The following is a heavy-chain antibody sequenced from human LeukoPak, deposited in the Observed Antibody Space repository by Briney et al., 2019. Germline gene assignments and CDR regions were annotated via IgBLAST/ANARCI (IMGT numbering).Heavy chain of an antibody. D-gene: IGHD6-13*01. CDR2: ISGSGGSI. CDR1: GFTFINCA. CDR3: ARAAAGPRPTDY. V-gene: IGHV3-23*01. J-gene: IGHJ4*02. Sequence: GGSLRLSCAASGFTFINCAMTWVRQAPGKGLEWVSSISGSGGSIYHADSLKGRFTISRDNSKNTLYLQMNSLRAEDTAVYYCARAAAGPRPTDYWGQGTLVTVSS.